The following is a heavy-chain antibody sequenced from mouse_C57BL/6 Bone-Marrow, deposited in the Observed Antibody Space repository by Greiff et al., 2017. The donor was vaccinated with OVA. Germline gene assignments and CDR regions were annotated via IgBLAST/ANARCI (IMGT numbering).Heavy chain of an antibody. D-gene: IGHD2-3*01. Sequence: EVKVVESGGGLVQPKGSLKLSCAASGFSFNTYAMNWVRQAPGKGLEWVARIRSKSNNYATYYAESVKYRFTISRDDSESMLYLQMNNLKTEDTAMYYCVRRDDGYPGYAMDYWGQGTSVTVSS. CDR1: GFSFNTYA. V-gene: IGHV10-1*01. CDR3: VRRDDGYPGYAMDY. J-gene: IGHJ4*01. CDR2: IRSKSNNYAT.